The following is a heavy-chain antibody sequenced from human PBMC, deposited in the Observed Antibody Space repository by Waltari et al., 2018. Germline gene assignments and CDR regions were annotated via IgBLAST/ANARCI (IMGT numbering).Heavy chain of an antibody. V-gene: IGHV4-39*01. CDR3: ARRITMVRGVIIKKDAFDI. CDR1: GGSISSSSYY. J-gene: IGHJ3*02. D-gene: IGHD3-10*01. Sequence: QLQLQESGPGLVKPSETLSLTCTVSGGSISSSSYYWGWIRQPPGKGLEWIGSIYYSGSTYYNPSLKSRGTISGDTSKNQFSLKLSSVTAADTAVYYCARRITMVRGVIIKKDAFDIWGQGTMVTVSS. CDR2: IYYSGST.